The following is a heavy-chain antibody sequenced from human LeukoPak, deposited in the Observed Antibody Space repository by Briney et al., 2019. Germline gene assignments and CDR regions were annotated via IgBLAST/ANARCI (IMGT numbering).Heavy chain of an antibody. CDR2: ISHDGNNK. CDR1: GFRFSSYG. CDR3: AKDSEAVAANGGFDY. V-gene: IGHV3-30*18. J-gene: IGHJ4*02. D-gene: IGHD6-19*01. Sequence: GGSLRLSCAASGFRFSSYGMQWVRQTPGKGLEWVAVISHDGNNKYYADSVKGRFTISRDNSKNTLYLQMSSLTPEDTAVYYCAKDSEAVAANGGFDYWGQGTLVTVSS.